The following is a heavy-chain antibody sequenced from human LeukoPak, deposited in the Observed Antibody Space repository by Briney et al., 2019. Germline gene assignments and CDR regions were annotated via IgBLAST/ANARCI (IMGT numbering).Heavy chain of an antibody. V-gene: IGHV2-5*02. CDR1: GFSLSTSGVG. CDR3: AHRPPGQQLVKGNWFDP. D-gene: IGHD6-13*01. CDR2: IYWDDDK. J-gene: IGHJ5*02. Sequence: SGPTLVKPTRTLTLTCTFSGFSLSTSGVGVGWIRQPPGKALEWLALIYWDDDKRYSPSLKSRLTITKDTSKNQVVLTMTNMDPVDTATYYCAHRPPGQQLVKGNWFDPWGQGTLVTVSS.